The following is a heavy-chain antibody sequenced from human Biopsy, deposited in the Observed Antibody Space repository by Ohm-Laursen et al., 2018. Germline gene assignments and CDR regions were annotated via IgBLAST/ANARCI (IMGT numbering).Heavy chain of an antibody. CDR2: VYYSGTT. CDR1: GGSITSRTHY. CDR3: ARHDLSDFWSGYPNFFDR. Sequence: GTLSLTCTLSGGSITSRTHYRGWIRQTPGKGLEWIGTVYYSGTTYDNLSLKNRVIISVDTSKNQFSLSLKTVTAADTAVYYCARHDLSDFWSGYPNFFDRWGQGTLVTVSS. J-gene: IGHJ5*02. D-gene: IGHD3-3*01. V-gene: IGHV4-39*01.